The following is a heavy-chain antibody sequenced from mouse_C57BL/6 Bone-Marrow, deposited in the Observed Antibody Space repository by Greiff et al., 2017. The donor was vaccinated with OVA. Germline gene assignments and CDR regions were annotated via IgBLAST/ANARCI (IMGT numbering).Heavy chain of an antibody. D-gene: IGHD1-1*01. CDR2: FYPGSGSI. V-gene: IGHV1-62-2*01. J-gene: IGHJ1*03. Sequence: QVQLKQSGAELVKPGASVKLSCKASGYTFTEYTIHWVKQRSGQGLEWIGWFYPGSGSIKYNEKFKDKATLTADKSSSTVYMELSRLTSEDSAVYFCARHERYYGSIYVYWYFDVWGTGTTVTVSS. CDR1: GYTFTEYT. CDR3: ARHERYYGSIYVYWYFDV.